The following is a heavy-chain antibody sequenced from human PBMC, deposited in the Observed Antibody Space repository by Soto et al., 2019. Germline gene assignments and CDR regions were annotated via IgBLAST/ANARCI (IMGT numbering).Heavy chain of an antibody. CDR1: GFTVSSNY. CDR2: IYSGGST. D-gene: IGHD2-15*01. J-gene: IGHJ5*02. Sequence: GGSLRLSCAASGFTVSSNYMSWVRQAPGKGLEWVPVIYSGGSTYFADSVKDRFSISRDNSKNTLHLQMNSLRAEDTAVYYCAREGRPWGQGTLVTVSS. CDR3: AREGRP. V-gene: IGHV3-66*01.